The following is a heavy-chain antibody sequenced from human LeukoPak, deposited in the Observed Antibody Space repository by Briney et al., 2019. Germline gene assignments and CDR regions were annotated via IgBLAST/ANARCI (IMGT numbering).Heavy chain of an antibody. V-gene: IGHV4-38-2*01. CDR3: ASVDKGDFERFDY. CDR2: IYHSGST. D-gene: IGHD5-12*01. CDR1: GYSISSGYY. J-gene: IGHJ4*02. Sequence: SETLSLTCAVSGYSISSGYYWGWIRQPPGKGREWIGSIYHSGSTYYNPSLKSRVTISVDTSKNQFSLKLSSVTAADTAVYYCASVDKGDFERFDYWGQGTLVTVSS.